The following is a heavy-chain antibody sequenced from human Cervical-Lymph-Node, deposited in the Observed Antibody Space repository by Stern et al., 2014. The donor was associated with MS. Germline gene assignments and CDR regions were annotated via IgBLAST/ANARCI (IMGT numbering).Heavy chain of an antibody. V-gene: IGHV1-69*01. D-gene: IGHD3-16*01. Sequence: QVQLVQSGAEVKKPGSSVKVSCKASGGTLSNDAISWVRQAPGQGLEWMGIISVGGGTHYAVYALKFQGRLTMTADESTDTAYLELTSLRSEDTAVYYCARDLGFYSGLDVWGQGTTVTVSS. J-gene: IGHJ6*02. CDR1: GGTLSNDA. CDR3: ARDLGFYSGLDV. CDR2: ISVGGGTHYA.